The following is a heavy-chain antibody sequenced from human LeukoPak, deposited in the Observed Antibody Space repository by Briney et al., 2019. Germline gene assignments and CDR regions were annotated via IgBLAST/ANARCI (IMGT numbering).Heavy chain of an antibody. CDR3: AKVFLSDWLIDS. Sequence: GGSLRLFCAASGFTFSSYAMSWVRQAPGKGLEWVSTISGSGSSTYYADSAKGRFTISRDNSKYTLYLQMDSLRAEDTAVYYCAKVFLSDWLIDSWGQGTLVTVSS. J-gene: IGHJ4*02. CDR1: GFTFSSYA. CDR2: ISGSGSST. D-gene: IGHD3-9*01. V-gene: IGHV3-23*01.